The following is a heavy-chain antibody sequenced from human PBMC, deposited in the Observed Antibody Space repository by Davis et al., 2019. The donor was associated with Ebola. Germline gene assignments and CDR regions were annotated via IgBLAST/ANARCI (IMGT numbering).Heavy chain of an antibody. CDR3: AKSGISACGGDCHGGADC. CDR2: ITASGRSS. D-gene: IGHD2-21*02. V-gene: IGHV3-23*01. J-gene: IGHJ4*02. CDR1: GFTFSNYA. Sequence: GESLKISCAASGFTFSNYAMSWVRQAPGKGLEFVSSITASGRSSYYVDSMKGRFTISRDNFKNTLYLQMNSLGAEDTAMYHCAKSGISACGGDCHGGADCWGQGTLVTVSS.